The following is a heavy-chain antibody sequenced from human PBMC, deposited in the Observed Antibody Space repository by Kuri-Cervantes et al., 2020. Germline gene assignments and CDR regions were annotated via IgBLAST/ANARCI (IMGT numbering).Heavy chain of an antibody. CDR1: GFTFSSYS. J-gene: IGHJ6*02. V-gene: IGHV3-21*01. CDR3: ARDGPGSGYGMDV. D-gene: IGHD1-26*01. Sequence: ETLSLTCAASGFTFSSYSMNWVRQAPGKGLEWVSSISSSSSYIYYADSVKGRFTISRDNAKNSLYLQMNSLRAEDTAVYYCARDGPGSGYGMDVWGQGTTVTVSS. CDR2: ISSSSSYI.